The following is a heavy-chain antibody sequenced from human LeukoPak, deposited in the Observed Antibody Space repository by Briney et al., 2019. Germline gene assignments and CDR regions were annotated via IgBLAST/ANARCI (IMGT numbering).Heavy chain of an antibody. D-gene: IGHD6-13*01. Sequence: PGGSLRLSCAASGFTFSSYAMHWVRQAPGKGLEWVAVISYDGSNKYYADSVKGRFTISRDNSKNTLYLQMNSLRAEDTAVYYCAGALGSWYRARVVASFDYWGQGTLVTVSS. CDR1: GFTFSSYA. V-gene: IGHV3-30-3*01. CDR2: ISYDGSNK. CDR3: AGALGSWYRARVVASFDY. J-gene: IGHJ4*02.